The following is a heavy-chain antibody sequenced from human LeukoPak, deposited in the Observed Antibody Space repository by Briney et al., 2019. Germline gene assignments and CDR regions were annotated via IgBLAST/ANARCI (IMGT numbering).Heavy chain of an antibody. D-gene: IGHD2-2*01. CDR2: INPNSGGT. J-gene: IGHJ4*02. Sequence: ASVKVSCKASGYTFTVYYMHWVRQAPGQGLEWMGWINPNSGGTNYAQKFQGRVTMTRDTSISTAYMELSRLRSDDTAVYYCARGLIRCSSTSCSSWGQGTLVTVSS. V-gene: IGHV1-2*02. CDR3: ARGLIRCSSTSCSS. CDR1: GYTFTVYY.